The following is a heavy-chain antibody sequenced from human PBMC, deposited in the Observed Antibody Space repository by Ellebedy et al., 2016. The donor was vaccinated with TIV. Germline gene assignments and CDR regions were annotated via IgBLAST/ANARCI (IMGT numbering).Heavy chain of an antibody. D-gene: IGHD6-19*01. CDR2: ISYDGSNK. CDR3: ARDAQWLVD. J-gene: IGHJ4*02. Sequence: GGSLRLXCAASGFTFSSYAMHWVRQAPGKGLEWVAVISYDGSNKYYADSVKGRFTISRDNSKNTLYLQMNSLRADDTAVYYCARDAQWLVDWGQGTLVTVSS. V-gene: IGHV3-30-3*01. CDR1: GFTFSSYA.